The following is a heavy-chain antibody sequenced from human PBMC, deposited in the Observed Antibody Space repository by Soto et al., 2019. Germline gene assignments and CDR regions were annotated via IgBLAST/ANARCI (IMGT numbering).Heavy chain of an antibody. CDR1: GYTFTSYY. Sequence: ASVKVSCKASGYTFTSYYMHWVRQAPGQGLEWMGIINPSGGSTSYAQKFQGRVTMTRDTSTSTVYMELSSLRSEDTAVYYCARDSVDHSSGWPHDYYMDVWGKGTTVTVSS. D-gene: IGHD6-19*01. J-gene: IGHJ6*03. CDR2: INPSGGST. CDR3: ARDSVDHSSGWPHDYYMDV. V-gene: IGHV1-46*01.